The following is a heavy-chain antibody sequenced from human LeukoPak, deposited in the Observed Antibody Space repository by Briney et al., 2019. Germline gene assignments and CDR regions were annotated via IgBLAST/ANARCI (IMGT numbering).Heavy chain of an antibody. CDR2: ISYDGSNK. V-gene: IGHV3-30*18. Sequence: QPGRSLRLSCAASGFTFSSYGMHWVRQAPGKGLEWVAVISYDGSNKYYADSVKGRFTISRDNSKNTLYLQMNSLRAEDTAVYYCAKDSPYYYDSSGYLDAFDIWGQGTMVTISS. CDR1: GFTFSSYG. D-gene: IGHD3-22*01. J-gene: IGHJ3*02. CDR3: AKDSPYYYDSSGYLDAFDI.